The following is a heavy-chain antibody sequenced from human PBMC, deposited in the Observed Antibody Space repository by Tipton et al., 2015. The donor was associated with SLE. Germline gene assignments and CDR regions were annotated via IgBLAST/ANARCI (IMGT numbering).Heavy chain of an antibody. D-gene: IGHD2-2*01. J-gene: IGHJ6*03. CDR1: GYSISSGYY. Sequence: TLSLTCAVPGYSISSGYYWGWIRQPPGKGLEWSGSIYHSGSTYYNPSLKSRVTISVDTSKNQFSLKRSSVTAADTAVYYCARGSVPKRDYYYMDVWGKGTTVTVSS. V-gene: IGHV4-38-2*01. CDR3: ARGSVPKRDYYYMDV. CDR2: IYHSGST.